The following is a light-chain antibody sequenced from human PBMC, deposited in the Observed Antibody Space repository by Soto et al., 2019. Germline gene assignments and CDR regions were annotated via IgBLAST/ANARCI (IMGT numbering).Light chain of an antibody. Sequence: DIQMTQSPSSLSASVGDRVTITCRASQGISNYLAWYQQNPGKVPKLLSYAASTLQSGVPSRFSGSGSGTDFTLTISSLQPEDVATSYCQKYNSALLFTLGPGTKVDIK. CDR3: QKYNSALLFT. CDR2: AAS. J-gene: IGKJ3*01. V-gene: IGKV1-27*01. CDR1: QGISNY.